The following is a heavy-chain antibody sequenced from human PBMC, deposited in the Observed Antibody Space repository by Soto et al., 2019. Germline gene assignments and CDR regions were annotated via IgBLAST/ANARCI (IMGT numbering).Heavy chain of an antibody. J-gene: IGHJ6*02. D-gene: IGHD6-19*01. CDR2: IYYSGST. Sequence: KPSETLSLTCTVSGGSISSGGYYWSWIRQHPGKGLEGIGYIYYSGSTYYNPSLKSRVTISVDTSKNQFSLKLSSVTAADTAVYYCARDHYSSGWYPRGYYYYGMDVWGQGTTVTVSS. CDR3: ARDHYSSGWYPRGYYYYGMDV. CDR1: GGSISSGGYY. V-gene: IGHV4-31*03.